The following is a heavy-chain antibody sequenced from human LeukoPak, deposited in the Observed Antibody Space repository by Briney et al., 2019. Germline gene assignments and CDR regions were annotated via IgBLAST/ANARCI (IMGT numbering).Heavy chain of an antibody. CDR2: IISSSSYI. CDR3: ARDGGYCSSTSCSYYFDY. CDR1: GFTFSSYS. Sequence: GGSLRLSCAASGFTFSSYSMNWVGQAPGKGLEWVSSIISSSSYIYYADSVKGRFTISRDNAKNSLYLQMNSLRAEDTAVYYCARDGGYCSSTSCSYYFDYWGQGTLVTVSS. J-gene: IGHJ4*02. V-gene: IGHV3-21*01. D-gene: IGHD2-2*01.